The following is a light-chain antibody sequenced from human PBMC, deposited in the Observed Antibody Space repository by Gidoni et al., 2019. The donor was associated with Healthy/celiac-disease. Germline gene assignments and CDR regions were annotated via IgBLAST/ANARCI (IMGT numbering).Light chain of an antibody. CDR1: SSDVGGYNY. CDR3: SSYAGSNNWV. Sequence: ALTQPPSASGSPGQSVTISCTGTSSDVGGYNYVSWYQQHPGKAPKLMIYEVSKRPSGVPDRFSGSKSGNTASLTVSGLQAEDEADYYCSSYAGSNNWVFGGGTKLTVL. V-gene: IGLV2-8*01. CDR2: EVS. J-gene: IGLJ3*02.